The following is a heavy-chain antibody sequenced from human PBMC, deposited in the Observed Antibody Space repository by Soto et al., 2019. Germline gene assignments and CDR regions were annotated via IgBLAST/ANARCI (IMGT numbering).Heavy chain of an antibody. CDR2: IWYDGSNK. V-gene: IGHV3-33*01. J-gene: IGHJ4*02. CDR3: ASDNSVLLWFGELLKAGYFDY. CDR1: GFTFSSYG. D-gene: IGHD3-10*01. Sequence: GGSLRLSCAASGFTFSSYGMHWVRQAPGKGLEWVAVIWYDGSNKYYADSVKGRFTISRDNSKNTLYLQMNSLRAEDTAVDYCASDNSVLLWFGELLKAGYFDYWGQGTLVTVSS.